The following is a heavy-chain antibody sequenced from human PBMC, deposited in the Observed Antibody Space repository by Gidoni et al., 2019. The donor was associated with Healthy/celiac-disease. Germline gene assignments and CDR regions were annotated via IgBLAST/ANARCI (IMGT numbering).Heavy chain of an antibody. D-gene: IGHD6-13*01. Sequence: EVQLVESGGGLVKPGGSLRLSCAASGFTFRSYSMNWVRQAPGKGLGWVSFISSSSSYIYYADSVKGRFTISRDNAKNSLYLQMNSRRAEDTAVYYCARDEQQLGMGTVFDYWGQGTLVTVSS. J-gene: IGHJ4*02. V-gene: IGHV3-21*01. CDR1: GFTFRSYS. CDR2: ISSSSSYI. CDR3: ARDEQQLGMGTVFDY.